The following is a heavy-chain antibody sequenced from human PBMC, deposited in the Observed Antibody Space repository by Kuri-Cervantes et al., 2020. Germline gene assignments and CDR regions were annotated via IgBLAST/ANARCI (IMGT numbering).Heavy chain of an antibody. V-gene: IGHV4-61*01. CDR3: VVVARLLLQL. Sequence: SETLSLTCTVSGGSVSSGSYYWSWIRQPPGKGLEWIGYIYYSGSTNYNPSLKSRVTISVDTSKNQFSLNLTSMTAADTAVSGVVVVARLLLQLWGQGTLVTVSS. D-gene: IGHD2-15*01. J-gene: IGHJ1*01. CDR2: IYYSGST. CDR1: GGSVSSGSYY.